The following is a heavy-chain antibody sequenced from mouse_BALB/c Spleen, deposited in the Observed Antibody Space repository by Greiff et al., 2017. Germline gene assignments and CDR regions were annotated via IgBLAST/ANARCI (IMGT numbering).Heavy chain of an antibody. CDR3: ARDGSYYYGSSYDYFDY. CDR2: INSNGGST. CDR1: GFTFSSYG. V-gene: IGHV5-6-3*01. J-gene: IGHJ2*01. D-gene: IGHD1-1*01. Sequence: EVQVVESGGGLVQPGGSLKLSCAASGFTFSSYGMSWVRQTPDKRLELVATINSNGGSTYYPDSVKGRFTISRDNAKNTLYLQMSSLKSEDTAMYYCARDGSYYYGSSYDYFDYWGQGTTLTVSS.